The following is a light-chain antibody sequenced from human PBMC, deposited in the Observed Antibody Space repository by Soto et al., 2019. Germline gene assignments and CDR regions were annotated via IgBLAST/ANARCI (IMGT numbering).Light chain of an antibody. V-gene: IGLV1-40*01. CDR3: QSFESSTFYV. Sequence: QSVLTQPPSVSGAPGQRVTISCTGSSSNIGTGYDVHWYQQLPGTAPKLLIYGNSNRPSGVPDRFSGSKSGTSASLAITGLQAEDEADYYCQSFESSTFYVFVNGTKVTX. J-gene: IGLJ1*01. CDR1: SSNIGTGYD. CDR2: GNS.